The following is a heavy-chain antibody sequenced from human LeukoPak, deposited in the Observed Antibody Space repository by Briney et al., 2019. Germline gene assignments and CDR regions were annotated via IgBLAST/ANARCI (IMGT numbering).Heavy chain of an antibody. Sequence: SETLSLTCTVSGYSISSGYYWDWIRQPPGKGLEWIGTLSHSGSSYYNPSLKSRVTISVDTSKNQFSLNLSSVTAADTAVYYCARQEIGLRSFDPWGQGTLVTVSS. CDR2: LSHSGSS. CDR1: GYSISSGYY. CDR3: ARQEIGLRSFDP. V-gene: IGHV4-38-2*02. J-gene: IGHJ5*02. D-gene: IGHD3/OR15-3a*01.